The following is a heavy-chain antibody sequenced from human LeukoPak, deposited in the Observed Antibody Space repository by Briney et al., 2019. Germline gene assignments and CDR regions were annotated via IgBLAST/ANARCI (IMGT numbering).Heavy chain of an antibody. J-gene: IGHJ4*02. Sequence: XXTLSLTCAVYGGSFSGYYWSWIRQPPGKGLEWIGEINHSGSTNYNPSLKSRVTISVDTSKNQFSLKLSSVTAADTAVYYCARVGRWERQRDYWGQGTLVTVSS. CDR2: INHSGST. D-gene: IGHD1-26*01. V-gene: IGHV4-34*01. CDR1: GGSFSGYY. CDR3: ARVGRWERQRDY.